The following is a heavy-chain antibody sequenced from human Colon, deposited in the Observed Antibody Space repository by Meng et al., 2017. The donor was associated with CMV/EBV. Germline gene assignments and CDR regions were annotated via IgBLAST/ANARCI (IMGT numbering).Heavy chain of an antibody. CDR1: GGSISSSSYY. D-gene: IGHD3-3*01. CDR2: IYYSGST. Sequence: SETLSLTCTVSGGSISSSSYYWGWIRQPPGKGLEWIGSIYYSGSTYYNPSLKSRVTISVDTSISTAYMELSRLRSDDTAVYYCARAKDAVFGAVITSARNYYGMDVWGQGTTVTVSS. CDR3: ARAKDAVFGAVITSARNYYGMDV. V-gene: IGHV4-39*07. J-gene: IGHJ6*02.